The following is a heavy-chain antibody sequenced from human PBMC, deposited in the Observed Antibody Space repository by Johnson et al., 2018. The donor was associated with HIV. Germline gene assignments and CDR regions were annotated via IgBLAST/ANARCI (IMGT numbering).Heavy chain of an antibody. D-gene: IGHD5-18*01. Sequence: QVQLVESGGGLVQPGRSLRLSCTASGFTFSNYGMHWVRQAPGKGLEWVAVISFDGSNKYYADSVKGLSTISRDNSNNTLYLQMHSLRAEDTAFYYCARLPSGYSRDAFHIWGQGTMVTVSS. CDR3: ARLPSGYSRDAFHI. CDR2: ISFDGSNK. CDR1: GFTFSNYG. J-gene: IGHJ3*02. V-gene: IGHV3-30*03.